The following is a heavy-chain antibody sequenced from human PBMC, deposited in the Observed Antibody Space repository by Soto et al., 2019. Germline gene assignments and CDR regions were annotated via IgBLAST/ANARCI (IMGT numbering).Heavy chain of an antibody. J-gene: IGHJ4*02. D-gene: IGHD3-22*01. CDR2: IIPILGIA. Sequence: QVQLVQSGAEVKKPGSSVKVSCKASGGTFSSYTISWVRQAPGQGLEWMGRIIPILGIANYAQKFQGRVTITADKSPNTAYMELSSLTSEDTGVYYCASDSSGYYYDLEDYYFHYWGQGTLVTVSS. CDR3: ASDSSGYYYDLEDYYFHY. V-gene: IGHV1-69*02. CDR1: GGTFSSYT.